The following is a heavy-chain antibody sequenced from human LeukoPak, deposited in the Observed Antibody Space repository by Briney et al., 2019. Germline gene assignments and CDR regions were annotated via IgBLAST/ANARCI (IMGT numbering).Heavy chain of an antibody. Sequence: PSETLSLTCAVYGGSFSGYYWSWIRQPPGKGLEWIGEINHSGSTNYNPSLKSRVTISVDTSKNQFSLKLSSVTAADTAVYYCARVGESGGYYYYYMDVWGKGTTVTVSS. D-gene: IGHD4-17*01. CDR1: GGSFSGYY. J-gene: IGHJ6*03. CDR3: ARVGESGGYYYYYMDV. CDR2: INHSGST. V-gene: IGHV4-34*01.